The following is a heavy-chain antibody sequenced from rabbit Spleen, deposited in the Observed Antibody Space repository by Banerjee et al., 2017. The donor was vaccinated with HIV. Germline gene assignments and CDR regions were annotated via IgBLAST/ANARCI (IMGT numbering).Heavy chain of an antibody. D-gene: IGHD8-1*01. J-gene: IGHJ4*01. CDR2: ITAGSSGST. CDR1: GFSFSSSYY. Sequence: QEQLEESGGDLVKPEGSLTLTCTASGFSFSSSYYMCWVRQAPGKGLEWIACITAGSSGSTYYASWAKGRFTISKTSSTTVTLQMTSLTVADTATYFCARDAGRGDYIDGVFNLWGPGTLVTVS. CDR3: ARDAGRGDYIDGVFNL. V-gene: IGHV1S45*01.